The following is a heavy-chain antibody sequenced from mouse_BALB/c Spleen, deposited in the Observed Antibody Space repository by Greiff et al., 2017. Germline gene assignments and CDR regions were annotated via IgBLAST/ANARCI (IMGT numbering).Heavy chain of an antibody. CDR2: IWAGGST. J-gene: IGHJ4*01. Sequence: QVQLKESGPGLVAPSQSLSITCTVSGFSLTSYGVHWVRQPPGKGLEWLGVIWAGGSTNYNSALMSRLSISKDNSKSQVFLKMNSLQTDDIAMYYCARDYAMDYWGQGTSVTVSS. CDR1: GFSLTSYG. V-gene: IGHV2-9*02. CDR3: ARDYAMDY.